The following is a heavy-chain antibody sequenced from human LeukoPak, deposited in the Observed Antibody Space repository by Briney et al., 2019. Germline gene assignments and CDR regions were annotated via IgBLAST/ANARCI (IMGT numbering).Heavy chain of an antibody. V-gene: IGHV3-33*01. J-gene: IGHJ6*02. D-gene: IGHD3-10*01. CDR2: IWYDGSNE. CDR1: GFTFSSYG. Sequence: GGSLRLSCVASGFTFSSYGMHWVRQAPGKGLEWVAVIWYDGSNEYYADSVKGRFTISRDNSKNTLYLQMNSLRAEDTAVYYCARVLGRFYGSGSYRGVDVWGQGTTVTVSS. CDR3: ARVLGRFYGSGSYRGVDV.